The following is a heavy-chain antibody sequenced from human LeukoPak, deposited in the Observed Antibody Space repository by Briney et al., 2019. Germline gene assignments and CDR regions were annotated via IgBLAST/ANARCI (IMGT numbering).Heavy chain of an antibody. Sequence: SETLSLTCTVSGGSISSGDYYWSRIRQPPGKGLEWIGYIYYSGSTYYNPSLKSRVTISVDTSKNQFSLKLSSVTAADTAVYYCARERESNLTGYYPSYFDYWGQGTLVTVSS. V-gene: IGHV4-30-4*01. CDR1: GGSISSGDYY. CDR3: ARERESNLTGYYPSYFDY. J-gene: IGHJ4*02. D-gene: IGHD3-9*01. CDR2: IYYSGST.